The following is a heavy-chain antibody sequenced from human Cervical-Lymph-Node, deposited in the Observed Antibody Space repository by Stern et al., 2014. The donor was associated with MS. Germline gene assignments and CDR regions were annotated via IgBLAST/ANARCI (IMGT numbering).Heavy chain of an antibody. V-gene: IGHV3-21*06. CDR1: GFKFSSYT. CDR2: ISGSSSSYT. Sequence: EVQLVQSGGGLVKPGGSLRLSCAASGFKFSSYTMNWVRQAPGKGLEWVSSISGSSSSYTYYADSVKGRFTTSRDNAKNSLYLQMNSLRAEDTALYYCAMGIAVAGQLYWGQGTLVTVSS. CDR3: AMGIAVAGQLY. D-gene: IGHD6-19*01. J-gene: IGHJ4*02.